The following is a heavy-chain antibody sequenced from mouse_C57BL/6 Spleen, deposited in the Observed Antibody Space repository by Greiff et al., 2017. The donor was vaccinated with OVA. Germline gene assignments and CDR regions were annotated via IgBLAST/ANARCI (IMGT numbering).Heavy chain of an antibody. CDR1: GYTFTSYT. J-gene: IGHJ4*01. V-gene: IGHV1-4*01. Sequence: QVQLQQSGADLARPGASVKLSCKASGYTFTSYTMHWVKQRPGQGLEWIGYINPSSGYTKYNQKFKDKATLSADKSSSTAYMQLSSLTSEDSAVYYFAREVNYAMDYWGQGTSVTVSA. CDR3: AREVNYAMDY. CDR2: INPSSGYT. D-gene: IGHD2-12*01.